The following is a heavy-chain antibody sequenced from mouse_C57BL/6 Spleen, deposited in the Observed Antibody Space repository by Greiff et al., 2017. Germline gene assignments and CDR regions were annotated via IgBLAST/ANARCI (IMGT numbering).Heavy chain of an antibody. J-gene: IGHJ2*01. CDR1: GFTFSDAW. CDR3: TREFYDGYYVFDY. CDR2: IRNKANNHAT. Sequence: EVKLMESGGGLVQPGGSMKLSCAASGFTFSDAWMDWVRQSPEKGLEWVAEIRNKANNHATYYAESVKGRFTISRDDSKSSVYLQMNSLRAEDTGIYYCTREFYDGYYVFDYWGQGTTLAVSS. V-gene: IGHV6-6*01. D-gene: IGHD2-3*01.